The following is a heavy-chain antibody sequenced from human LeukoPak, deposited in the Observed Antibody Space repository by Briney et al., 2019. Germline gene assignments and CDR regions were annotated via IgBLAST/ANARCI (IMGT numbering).Heavy chain of an antibody. J-gene: IGHJ5*02. CDR2: IFYSGST. CDR3: ARGRPYAYCGGDCYSYRWFDP. D-gene: IGHD2-21*02. Sequence: SETLSLTCTVSGGSISSYYWSWIRQPPGKGLEWIGYIFYSGSTNYNPSLKSRVTISVDTSKNQFSLKLSSVTAADTAVYYCARGRPYAYCGGDCYSYRWFDPWGQGTLVTVSS. CDR1: GGSISSYY. V-gene: IGHV4-59*12.